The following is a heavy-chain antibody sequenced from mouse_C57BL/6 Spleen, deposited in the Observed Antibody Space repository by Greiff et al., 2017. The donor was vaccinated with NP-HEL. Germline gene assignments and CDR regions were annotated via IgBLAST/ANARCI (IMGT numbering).Heavy chain of an antibody. D-gene: IGHD1-1*01. J-gene: IGHJ2*01. CDR1: GYTFTSYW. V-gene: IGHV1-64*01. CDR3: ASMTKVVATNGYFDY. Sequence: QVQLQQPGAELVKPGASVKLSCKASGYTFTSYWMHWVKQRPGQGLEWIGLIHPNSGSTNYNEKFKSKATLTVAKSSSTADMQLSSLTPEDYAVYYCASMTKVVATNGYFDYWGQGTTLTVSS. CDR2: IHPNSGST.